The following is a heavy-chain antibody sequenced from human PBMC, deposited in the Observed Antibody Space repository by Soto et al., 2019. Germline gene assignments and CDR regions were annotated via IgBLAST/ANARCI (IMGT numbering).Heavy chain of an antibody. CDR3: ARDWKGAEGFDP. D-gene: IGHD1-1*01. CDR2: ISAYNGDT. CDR1: GYTFTNYG. V-gene: IGHV1-18*01. J-gene: IGHJ5*02. Sequence: ASVTVSCKASGYTFTNYGFSWVRQAPGQGLEWMGWISAYNGDTNYAQNFQGRVTMTTDTSTTTSYMELRSLTSDDTAVYFCARDWKGAEGFDPWGQGTLVTVSS.